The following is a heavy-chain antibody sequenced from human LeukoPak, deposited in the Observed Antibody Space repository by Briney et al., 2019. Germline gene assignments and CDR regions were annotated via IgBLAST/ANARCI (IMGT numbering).Heavy chain of an antibody. CDR2: IYYSGST. CDR3: ARSSVVAATAAFDI. Sequence: PSETLSLTCTVSGGSISSYYWSWIRQPPGKGLEWIGYIYYSGSTNYNPSLKSRVTISVDTSKNQFSLKLSSVTAADTAVYYCARSSVVAATAAFDIWGQGTMVTVSS. J-gene: IGHJ3*02. CDR1: GGSISSYY. V-gene: IGHV4-59*01. D-gene: IGHD2-15*01.